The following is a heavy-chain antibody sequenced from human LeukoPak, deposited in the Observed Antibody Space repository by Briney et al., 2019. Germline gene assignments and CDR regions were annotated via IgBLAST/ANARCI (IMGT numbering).Heavy chain of an antibody. V-gene: IGHV1-69*04. J-gene: IGHJ4*02. D-gene: IGHD1-26*01. CDR2: IIPILGIA. CDR1: GGTFSSYA. CDR3: ARDYRGAGALDY. Sequence: ASVKVSCKASGGTFSSYAISWVRQAPGQGLEWMGRIIPILGIANYAQKFQGRVTITADKSTSTAYMELSSLRSEDTAVYYCARDYRGAGALDYWGQGTLVTVSS.